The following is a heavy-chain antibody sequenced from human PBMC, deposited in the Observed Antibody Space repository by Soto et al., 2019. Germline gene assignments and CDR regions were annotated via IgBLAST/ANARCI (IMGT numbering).Heavy chain of an antibody. CDR3: ARGYCKYNWNYGRECQNDP. CDR1: GYTFTSYG. CDR2: ISAYNGNT. D-gene: IGHD1-7*01. J-gene: IGHJ5*02. V-gene: IGHV1-18*01. Sequence: ASVKVSCKASGYTFTSYGISWGRQAPGQGREWMGWISAYNGNTNYAQKLQGRVTMTTDTSTSTAYMELRSLRSDDTAVYYCARGYCKYNWNYGRECQNDPWGQGTLVTVSS.